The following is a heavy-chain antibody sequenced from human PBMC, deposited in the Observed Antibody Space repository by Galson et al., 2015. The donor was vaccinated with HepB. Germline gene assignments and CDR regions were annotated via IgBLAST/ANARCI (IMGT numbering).Heavy chain of an antibody. V-gene: IGHV1-69*13. CDR1: GGTFSSYA. CDR2: IIPIFGTA. Sequence: SVKVSCKASGGTFSSYAISWVRQAPGQGLEWMGGIIPIFGTANYAQKFQGRVTITADESTSTAYMELSSLRSEDTAVYYCARGQGSGDYYYYYMDVWGKGTTVTVS. J-gene: IGHJ6*03. CDR3: ARGQGSGDYYYYYMDV. D-gene: IGHD2-15*01.